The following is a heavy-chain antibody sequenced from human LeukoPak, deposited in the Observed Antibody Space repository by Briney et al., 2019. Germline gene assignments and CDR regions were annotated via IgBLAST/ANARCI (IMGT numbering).Heavy chain of an antibody. D-gene: IGHD3-22*01. Sequence: GGSLRLSCAASGFTFSSYSMNWVRQAPGKGLEWVSSISSSRSYIYYADSVKGRFTISRDNAKNSLYLQMNSLRAEDTAVYYCARDRSSGYNSYWGQGTMVTVSS. V-gene: IGHV3-21*01. CDR3: ARDRSSGYNSY. CDR2: ISSSRSYI. J-gene: IGHJ3*01. CDR1: GFTFSSYS.